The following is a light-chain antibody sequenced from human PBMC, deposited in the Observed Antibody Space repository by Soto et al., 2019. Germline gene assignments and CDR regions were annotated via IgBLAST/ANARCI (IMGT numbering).Light chain of an antibody. CDR1: HSVSNN. V-gene: IGKV3-15*01. CDR3: QQYNYWPRT. J-gene: IGKJ1*01. CDR2: GAS. Sequence: EIVMTQSPATLSVSPGERATLSCRASHSVSNNLAWYQQKPGQAPRLLIFGASTRATGIPARFSCSGSGTEFTLTISSLQSEDFAVYYCQQYNYWPRTFGQGTKVEIK.